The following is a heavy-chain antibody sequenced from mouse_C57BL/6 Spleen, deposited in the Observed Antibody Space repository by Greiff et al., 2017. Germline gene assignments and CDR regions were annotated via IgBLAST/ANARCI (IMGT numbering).Heavy chain of an antibody. Sequence: VQLQQSGPVLVKPGASVKMSCKASGYTFTDYYMNWVKQSHGKSLEWIGVINPYNGGTSYNQKFKGKATLTVDKSSGTAYMELNSLTSEDSAVYYCARVSELFDYWGQGTTLTVSS. CDR1: GYTFTDYY. V-gene: IGHV1-19*01. J-gene: IGHJ2*01. CDR2: INPYNGGT. CDR3: ARVSELFDY.